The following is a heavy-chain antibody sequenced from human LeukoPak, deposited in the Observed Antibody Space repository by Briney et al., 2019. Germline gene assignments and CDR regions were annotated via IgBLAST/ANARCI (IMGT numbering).Heavy chain of an antibody. CDR3: ARIGDSSGYFYYFDH. CDR2: INTNTGHP. D-gene: IGHD6-19*01. V-gene: IGHV7-4-1*02. Sequence: ASVKVSCKASGYTFTSYAMNWVRQAPGQGLEWMGWINTNTGHPTYAQGFTGRFVFSLGTSVRTAYLQISSLKAEDTAVYYCARIGDSSGYFYYFDHWGQGTLVTVSS. J-gene: IGHJ4*02. CDR1: GYTFTSYA.